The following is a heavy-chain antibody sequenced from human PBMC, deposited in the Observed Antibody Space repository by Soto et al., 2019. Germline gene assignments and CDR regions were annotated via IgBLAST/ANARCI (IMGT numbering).Heavy chain of an antibody. Sequence: PGGSLRLSCAASGFTFSSYWMHWVRQAPGKGLVWVSRIDSDGSTTTYADSVKGRFTISRDNAKNPLYLQMNSLRAEDTAVYYCARDASVLVDYYDSSGYQYYYYYGMDVWGQGTTVTVSS. D-gene: IGHD3-22*01. CDR3: ARDASVLVDYYDSSGYQYYYYYGMDV. V-gene: IGHV3-74*01. J-gene: IGHJ6*02. CDR1: GFTFSSYW. CDR2: IDSDGSTT.